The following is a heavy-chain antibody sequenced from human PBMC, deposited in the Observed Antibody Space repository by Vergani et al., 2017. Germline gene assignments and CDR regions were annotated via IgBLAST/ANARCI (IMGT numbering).Heavy chain of an antibody. CDR1: GGSFSGYY. D-gene: IGHD3-3*01. V-gene: IGHV4-34*01. CDR3: ARTLRFLEWLLGGYYWFDP. CDR2: INHSGST. J-gene: IGHJ5*02. Sequence: QVQLQQWGAGLLKPSETLSLTCAVYGGSFSGYYWSWIRQPPGKGLEWIGEINHSGSTNYNPSLKSRVTISVDTSKNQFSLKLSSVTAADTAVYYCARTLRFLEWLLGGYYWFDPWGQGTLVTVSS.